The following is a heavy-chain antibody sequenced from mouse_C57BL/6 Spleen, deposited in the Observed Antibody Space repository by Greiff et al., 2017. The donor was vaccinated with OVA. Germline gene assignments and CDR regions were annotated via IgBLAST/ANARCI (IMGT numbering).Heavy chain of an antibody. D-gene: IGHD1-1*01. CDR2: IRNKANGYTT. J-gene: IGHJ3*01. Sequence: DVMLVESGGGLVQPGGSLSLSCAASGFTFTDYYMSWVRQPPGKALEWLGFIRNKANGYTTEYSASVKGRFTISRDNSQSILYLQMNALSAEDSATYYCARYDYGSSFAYWGQGTLVTVSA. CDR1: GFTFTDYY. V-gene: IGHV7-3*01. CDR3: ARYDYGSSFAY.